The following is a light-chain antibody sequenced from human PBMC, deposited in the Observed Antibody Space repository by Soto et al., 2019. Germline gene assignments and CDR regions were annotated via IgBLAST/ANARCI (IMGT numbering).Light chain of an antibody. Sequence: DIQMTQSPSTLSASVGDRVTITCRASQRISTSLAWYQQKPGKAPKLLIYKASILETGVPSRFSGSGSGADFTLTISSLKPDDFATYYCQHYNGYPTFGQGTKVDIK. CDR3: QHYNGYPT. CDR1: QRISTS. J-gene: IGKJ1*01. CDR2: KAS. V-gene: IGKV1-5*03.